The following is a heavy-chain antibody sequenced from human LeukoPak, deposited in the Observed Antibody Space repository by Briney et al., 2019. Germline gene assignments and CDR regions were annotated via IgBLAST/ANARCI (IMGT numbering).Heavy chain of an antibody. J-gene: IGHJ5*02. V-gene: IGHV1-69*13. Sequence: SVKVSCKASGGTFSSYAISWVRQAPGQGLEWMGGIIPIFGTANYAQKFQGRVTITADESTSTAYMELSSLRSEDTAVYYCARVDKDSSGWYNWFDPWGQGTLVTVSS. CDR1: GGTFSSYA. D-gene: IGHD6-19*01. CDR2: IIPIFGTA. CDR3: ARVDKDSSGWYNWFDP.